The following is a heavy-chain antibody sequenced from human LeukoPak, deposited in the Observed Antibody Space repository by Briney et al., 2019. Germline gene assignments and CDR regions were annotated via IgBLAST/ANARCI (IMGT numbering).Heavy chain of an antibody. D-gene: IGHD3-22*01. J-gene: IGHJ4*02. Sequence: SETLSLTCTVSGDSINSLDLWSWVRQPPGKGLECIGYIYYSGSTNYNPSLKSRVTISVDTSKNQFSLKLTSVTAADTAVYYCARVGSSGYYVDYWGQGTLVTVSS. CDR3: ARVGSSGYYVDY. CDR2: IYYSGST. V-gene: IGHV4-59*11. CDR1: GDSINSLDL.